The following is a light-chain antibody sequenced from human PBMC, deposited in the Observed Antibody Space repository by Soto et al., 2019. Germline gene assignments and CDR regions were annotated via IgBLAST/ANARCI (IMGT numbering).Light chain of an antibody. Sequence: DIQMTQSPSSLSASVGDRVTITCRASQSISSYLNWYQQKPGKAPKLLIYAASSLQSGVPSRFSVCGSGTDFTLTNTTLQREDFATYYYQQSYSTPPTFGQRTKVDIK. CDR1: QSISSY. J-gene: IGKJ1*01. CDR2: AAS. V-gene: IGKV1-39*01. CDR3: QQSYSTPPT.